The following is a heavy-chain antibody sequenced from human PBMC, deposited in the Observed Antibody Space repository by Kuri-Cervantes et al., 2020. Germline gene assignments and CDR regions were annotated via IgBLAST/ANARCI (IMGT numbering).Heavy chain of an antibody. J-gene: IGHJ4*02. D-gene: IGHD1-1*01. V-gene: IGHV3-21*04. CDR1: GFSFSDYN. CDR2: ISGGSSFI. Sequence: GESLKISCAASGFSFSDYNMNWVRQAPGRGLEWVSSISGGSSFIDYADSVKDRFTISRDNSKSTVYLWMTSLRGEDTALYYCAKGTSTTTTRLDDWGQGTQVTVSS. CDR3: AKGTSTTTTRLDD.